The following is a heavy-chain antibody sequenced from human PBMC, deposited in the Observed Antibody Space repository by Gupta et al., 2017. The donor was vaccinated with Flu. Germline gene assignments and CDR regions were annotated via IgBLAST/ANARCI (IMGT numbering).Heavy chain of an antibody. V-gene: IGHV3-48*03. CDR3: ARGNWDN. J-gene: IGHJ4*02. CDR1: GFTRSSYD. CDR2: MSSSGST. Sequence: AASGFTRSSYDMSWVRQAPGRGREWISFMSSSGSTYYGDPVRGRFTISRDNAKNALYLQMSGLRDEDTAIYYWARGNWDNGGQGTLVTGSS.